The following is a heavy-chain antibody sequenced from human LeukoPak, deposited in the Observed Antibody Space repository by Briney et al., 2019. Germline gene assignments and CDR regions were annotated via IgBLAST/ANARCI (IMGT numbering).Heavy chain of an antibody. Sequence: ASVKVSCKASGDTLTNYYMHWVRQAPGQGLEWMGIISPSGDSASYAQKFQGRVTMTRDTSTSTVYMELSSLRSEDTAVYYCAREGFYGRALFPAFDYWGQGTLVTVSS. D-gene: IGHD3-10*01. CDR3: AREGFYGRALFPAFDY. V-gene: IGHV1-46*01. CDR2: ISPSGDSA. CDR1: GDTLTNYY. J-gene: IGHJ4*02.